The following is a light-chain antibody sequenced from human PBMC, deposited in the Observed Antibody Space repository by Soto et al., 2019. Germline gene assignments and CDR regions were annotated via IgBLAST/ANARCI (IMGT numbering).Light chain of an antibody. V-gene: IGKV3-20*01. CDR2: GVS. J-gene: IGKJ1*01. Sequence: EMVLTQSPGTLSLSPGETATLSCRASQSLTSSYLACYQQRPVQAPSLLIYGVSTRATGIPDRLCGSGSGTDFTLTITRLEPEDFAVYFCQHYGCSLWTFGQGAKVDIK. CDR3: QHYGCSLWT. CDR1: QSLTSSY.